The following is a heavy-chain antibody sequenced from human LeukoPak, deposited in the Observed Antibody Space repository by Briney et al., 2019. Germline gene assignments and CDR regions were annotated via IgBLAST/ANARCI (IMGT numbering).Heavy chain of an antibody. V-gene: IGHV1-18*04. D-gene: IGHD6-19*01. CDR1: GYTFTSYG. CDR3: ARDFRLGGWYDY. Sequence: VXXKASGYTFTSYGISWVRQAPGQGREWMGWISAYNGNTNYAQKLQGRVTMTTDTSTSTAYMELRSLRSDDTAVYYCARDFRLGGWYDYWGQGTLVTVSS. CDR2: ISAYNGNT. J-gene: IGHJ4*02.